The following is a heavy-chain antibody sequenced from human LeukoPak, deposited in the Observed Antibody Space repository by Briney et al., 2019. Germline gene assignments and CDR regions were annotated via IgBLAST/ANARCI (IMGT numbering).Heavy chain of an antibody. J-gene: IGHJ4*02. CDR3: ARKAGRGYCSGGSCYFDY. V-gene: IGHV1-2*02. CDR1: GYTFTGYY. Sequence: SVKVSCKASGYTFTGYYMHWVRQAPGQGLEWMRWINPTSGGTNYAQKFQGRVTMTRDTSISTAYMELSRLRSDDTAVYYCARKAGRGYCSGGSCYFDYWGQGTLVTVSS. D-gene: IGHD2-15*01. CDR2: INPTSGGT.